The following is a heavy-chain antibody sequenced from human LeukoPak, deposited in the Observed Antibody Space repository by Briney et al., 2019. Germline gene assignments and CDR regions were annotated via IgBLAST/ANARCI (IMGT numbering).Heavy chain of an antibody. CDR3: ARHGGYFDSLLSGNAFDI. D-gene: IGHD3-9*01. J-gene: IGHJ3*02. CDR1: GGSIDRYY. V-gene: IGHV4-59*08. Sequence: SETLSLTCAVSGGSIDRYYWSWIRQSPGKGLEWIGYVYYTGSTNYNPSLRSRVTMSVDKAQKRFSLELSSVTAADTAVYYCARHGGYFDSLLSGNAFDIWGPGTLITVSS. CDR2: VYYTGST.